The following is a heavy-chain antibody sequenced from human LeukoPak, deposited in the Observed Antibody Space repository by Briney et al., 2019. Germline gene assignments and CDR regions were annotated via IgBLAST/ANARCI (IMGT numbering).Heavy chain of an antibody. CDR2: IWYDGSNK. CDR3: ARDHYYGSGRLVRYYYGMDV. D-gene: IGHD3-10*01. J-gene: IGHJ6*02. V-gene: IGHV3-33*01. Sequence: GGSLRLSCAASGFTFSSYGMHWVRQAPGKGLEWVAVIWYDGSNKYYADSVKGRFTISRDNCKNTLYLQMNSLRAEDTAVYYCARDHYYGSGRLVRYYYGMDVWGQGTTVTVSS. CDR1: GFTFSSYG.